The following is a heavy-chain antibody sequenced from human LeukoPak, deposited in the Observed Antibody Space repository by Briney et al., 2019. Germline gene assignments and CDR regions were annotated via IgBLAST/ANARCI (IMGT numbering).Heavy chain of an antibody. CDR2: ISGSGGST. CDR1: GFTFSSYA. J-gene: IGHJ3*02. V-gene: IGHV3-23*01. CDR3: ARADRLDWVAFDI. D-gene: IGHD3-22*01. Sequence: PGGSLRLSCAASGFTFSSYAMSWVRQAPGKGLEWVSAISGSGGSTYYADSVKGRFTISRDNSKNTLYLQMNSLRAEDTAVYYCARADRLDWVAFDIWGQGTMVTVSS.